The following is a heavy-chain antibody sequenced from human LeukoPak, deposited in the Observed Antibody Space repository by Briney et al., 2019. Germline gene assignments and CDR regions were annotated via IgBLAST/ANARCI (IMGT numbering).Heavy chain of an antibody. CDR1: GGSISSGDYY. CDR2: IYYSGST. CDR3: ARAETDYVDYSGFDI. Sequence: SETLSLTCTVSGGSISSGDYYWSWIRQPPGKGLEWIGYIYYSGSTYYNPSLKSRVTISVDTSKNQFSLKLSSVTAADTAVYYCARAETDYVDYSGFDIWGQGTMVTVSS. J-gene: IGHJ3*02. D-gene: IGHD4-17*01. V-gene: IGHV4-30-4*01.